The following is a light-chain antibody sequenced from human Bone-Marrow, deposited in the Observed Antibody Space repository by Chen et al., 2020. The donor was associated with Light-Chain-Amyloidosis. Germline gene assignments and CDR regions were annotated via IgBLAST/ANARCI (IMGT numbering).Light chain of an antibody. CDR3: SSYNITNTLV. CDR2: EGT. CDR1: SSDIGGDNH. V-gene: IGLV2-14*01. Sequence: SALTQPSSVSGSPGQSITIPCTTTSSDIGGDNHVSCYQQHPDKAPKLMIYEGTNRPSWVPDRFSGSKSDNTASLSISGLQTEDEDDYFCSSYNITNTLVFGSGTRVTVL. J-gene: IGLJ1*01.